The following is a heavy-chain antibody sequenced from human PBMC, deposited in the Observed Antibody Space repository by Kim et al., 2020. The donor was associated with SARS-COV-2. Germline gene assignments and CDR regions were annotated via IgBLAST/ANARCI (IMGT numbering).Heavy chain of an antibody. V-gene: IGHV1-69*01. CDR3: ARTWIQLWLKNWFDP. J-gene: IGHJ5*02. Sequence: QKFQGRDTITADESTSTAYMGLSSLRSEDTAVYYCARTWIQLWLKNWFDPWGQGTLVTVSS. D-gene: IGHD5-18*01.